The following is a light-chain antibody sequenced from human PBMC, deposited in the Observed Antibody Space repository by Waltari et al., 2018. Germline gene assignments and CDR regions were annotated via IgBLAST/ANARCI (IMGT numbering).Light chain of an antibody. CDR1: QTLVYTEGISY. CDR2: KVS. CDR3: MQATHWPVT. J-gene: IGKJ5*01. Sequence: VGLAQSPLSLPVTLGQPASISCRSSQTLVYTEGISYLNWFHQRPGQAPRRLIYKVSNRDSGVPDRFSGSGSGTDFTLMISSVEADDVGVYFCMQATHWPVTFGQGTRLEIK. V-gene: IGKV2-30*01.